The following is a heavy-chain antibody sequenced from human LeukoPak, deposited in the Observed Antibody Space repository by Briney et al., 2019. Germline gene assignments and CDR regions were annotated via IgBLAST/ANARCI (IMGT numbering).Heavy chain of an antibody. V-gene: IGHV4-4*07. D-gene: IGHD2-15*01. CDR3: ARGCSGGSCGYL. J-gene: IGHJ2*01. CDR1: GGSISSYY. CDR2: NYTGGSI. Sequence: SETLSLTCTVSGGSISSYYWSWIRQPAGKGLEWIGRNYTGGSINYNPSLKSRVTMSVDTSKNQISLKLSSVTAADTAVYYCARGCSGGSCGYLWGRGTLVTVSS.